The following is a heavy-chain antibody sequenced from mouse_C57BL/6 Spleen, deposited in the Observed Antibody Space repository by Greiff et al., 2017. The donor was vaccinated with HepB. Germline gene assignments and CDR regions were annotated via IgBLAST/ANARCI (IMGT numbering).Heavy chain of an antibody. D-gene: IGHD1-1*01. Sequence: VQGVESGPGLVQPSQSLSITCTVSGFSLTSYGVHWVRQSPGKGLEWLGVIWSGGSTDYNAAFISRLSISKDNSKSQVFFKMNSLQADDTAIYYCARNRYGSSYRGYVDVWGTGTTVTVSS. CDR2: IWSGGST. J-gene: IGHJ1*03. CDR3: ARNRYGSSYRGYVDV. CDR1: GFSLTSYG. V-gene: IGHV2-2*01.